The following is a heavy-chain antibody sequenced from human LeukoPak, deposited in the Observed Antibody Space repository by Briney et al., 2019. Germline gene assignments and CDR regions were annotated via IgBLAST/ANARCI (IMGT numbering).Heavy chain of an antibody. J-gene: IGHJ6*03. Sequence: KPSETLSLTCTVSGGSITSSNYYWGWIRQPPGKGLEWIGSIFYSGTTYYNPSLKSRVTISLDTSKNQLSLKVTSVTAADTAVYYCARWSGSVTARNYYYYMDVWGVGTTVTVSS. CDR1: GGSITSSNYY. V-gene: IGHV4-39*07. CDR2: IFYSGTT. CDR3: ARWSGSVTARNYYYYMDV. D-gene: IGHD6-6*01.